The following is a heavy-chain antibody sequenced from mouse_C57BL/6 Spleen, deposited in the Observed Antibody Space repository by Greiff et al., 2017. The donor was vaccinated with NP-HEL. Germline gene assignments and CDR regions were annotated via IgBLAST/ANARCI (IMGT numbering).Heavy chain of an antibody. V-gene: IGHV1-80*01. D-gene: IGHD1-1*02. J-gene: IGHJ2*01. CDR2: IYPGDGDT. Sequence: QVQLQQSGAELVKPGASVKISCKASGYAFSSYWMNWVKQRPGKGLEWIGQIYPGDGDTNYNGKFKGKATLTADKSSSTAYMQLSSLTSEDSAVYFCTRGGGSWVLGYWGQGTTLTVSS. CDR1: GYAFSSYW. CDR3: TRGGGSWVLGY.